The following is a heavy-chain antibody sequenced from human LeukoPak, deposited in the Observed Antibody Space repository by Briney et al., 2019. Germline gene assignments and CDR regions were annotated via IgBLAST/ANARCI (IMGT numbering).Heavy chain of an antibody. V-gene: IGHV4-39*01. CDR3: STPKTKALSSGWAYDAFDI. D-gene: IGHD6-19*01. J-gene: IGHJ3*02. CDR2: IYYSGST. Sequence: PSETLSLTCTVSGGSISSSSYYWGWIRQPPGKGLEWIGSIYYSGSTYYNPSLKSRVTISVDTSKNQFSLKLSSVTAADTAVYYCSTPKTKALSSGWAYDAFDIWGQGTMVTVSS. CDR1: GGSISSSSYY.